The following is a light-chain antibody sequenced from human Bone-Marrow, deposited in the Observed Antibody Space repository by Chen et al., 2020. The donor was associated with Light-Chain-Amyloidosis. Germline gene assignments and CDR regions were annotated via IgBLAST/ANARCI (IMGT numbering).Light chain of an antibody. V-gene: IGLV3-25*03. Sequence: SYELTQPPSVSVSPGQTARITCSGDDLPTKEAYWYQQKPGQAPVLVIHRATERPSGISERFSGSSSGTTATLTISGVQAEDEADYHCQSADSSGTYEVIFGGGTKLTVL. CDR1: DLPTKE. CDR3: QSADSSGTYEVI. J-gene: IGLJ2*01. CDR2: RAT.